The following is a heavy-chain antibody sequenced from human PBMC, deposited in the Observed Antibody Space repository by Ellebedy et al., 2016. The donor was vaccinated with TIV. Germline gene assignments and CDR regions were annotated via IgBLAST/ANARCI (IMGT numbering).Heavy chain of an antibody. CDR1: GYTFTAYY. D-gene: IGHD2-15*01. CDR2: INPNSGDT. J-gene: IGHJ5*02. V-gene: IGHV1-2*02. CDR3: AREKYCAGSSCPPGDH. Sequence: ASVKVSCKASGYTFTAYYFHWVRQATEQGLEWLGWINPNSGDTYSAQKFQGRVTMTSDTSISTVYMELTSLRSDDTATYYCAREKYCAGSSCPPGDHWGQGTLVTVSS.